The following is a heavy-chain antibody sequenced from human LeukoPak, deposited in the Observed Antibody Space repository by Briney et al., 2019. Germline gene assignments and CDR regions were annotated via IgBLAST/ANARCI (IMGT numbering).Heavy chain of an antibody. CDR1: GGSISSYY. D-gene: IGHD3-22*01. Sequence: SETLSLTCTVSGGSISSYYWSWIRQPPGKGLEWIGYIYYSGSTNYNPSLKSRVTISVDTSKNQFSLKLSSVTAADTAVYYCARDRPQNYYDSSGYYGAFDIWGQGTMVTVSS. V-gene: IGHV4-59*01. J-gene: IGHJ3*02. CDR3: ARDRPQNYYDSSGYYGAFDI. CDR2: IYYSGST.